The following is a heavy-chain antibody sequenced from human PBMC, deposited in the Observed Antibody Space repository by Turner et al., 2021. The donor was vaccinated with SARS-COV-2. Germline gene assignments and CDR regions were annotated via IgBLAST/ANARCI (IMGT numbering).Heavy chain of an antibody. D-gene: IGHD6-13*01. CDR1: GFTFDDYA. Sequence: EVQLVESGGGLVQPGRSLRLSCAASGFTFDDYAMHWVRQAPGKGLEWVSGISWNSGSIGYADSVKGRFTISRDNAKNSLYLQMNSLRAEDTAVYYCARESSSWNSRWFDPWGQGTLVTVSS. CDR2: ISWNSGSI. V-gene: IGHV3-9*01. CDR3: ARESSSWNSRWFDP. J-gene: IGHJ5*02.